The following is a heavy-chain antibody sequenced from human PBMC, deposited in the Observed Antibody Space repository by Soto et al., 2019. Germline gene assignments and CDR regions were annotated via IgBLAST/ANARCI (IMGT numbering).Heavy chain of an antibody. CDR2: ISGSGGST. J-gene: IGHJ4*02. Sequence: EVQVLESGGGLVQPGGSLRLSCVASGFTFTTYAMTWVRQAPGKGLEWVSIISGSGGSTHYADSVKGRFIISRDNSKNTLYLQMNGLRAEDTAVCHCAKTGFGRYCSSTSCVHFDYWGQGTLVTVSS. V-gene: IGHV3-23*01. CDR3: AKTGFGRYCSSTSCVHFDY. CDR1: GFTFTTYA. D-gene: IGHD2-2*01.